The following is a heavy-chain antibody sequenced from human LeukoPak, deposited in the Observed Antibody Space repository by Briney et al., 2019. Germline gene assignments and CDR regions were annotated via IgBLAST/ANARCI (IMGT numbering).Heavy chain of an antibody. J-gene: IGHJ4*02. CDR1: GFSLSTSGVG. Sequence: SGPTLVKPTQTLTLTCTFSGFSLSTSGVGVGWIRQPPGKALEWLALIYWDDDNRYSPSLKSRLTITKDTSKNQVVLTMTNMAPVDTATYYCARGRFGELYLDYWGQGTLVTVSS. D-gene: IGHD3-10*01. CDR3: ARGRFGELYLDY. V-gene: IGHV2-5*02. CDR2: IYWDDDN.